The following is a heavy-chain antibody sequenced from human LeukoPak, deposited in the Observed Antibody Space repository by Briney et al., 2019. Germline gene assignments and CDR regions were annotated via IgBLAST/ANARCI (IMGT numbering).Heavy chain of an antibody. D-gene: IGHD3-10*01. CDR2: IYSDGST. CDR3: AKDRSPLTYYGSGSYYFGAAGY. V-gene: IGHV3-66*01. CDR1: GFTVSSNY. J-gene: IGHJ4*02. Sequence: PGGSLRLSCAASGFTVSSNYMSWVRQAPGKGLEWVSIIYSDGSTYYADSVKGRFTISRDNSKNTLYLQMNSLRAEDTAVYYCAKDRSPLTYYGSGSYYFGAAGYWGQGTLVTVSS.